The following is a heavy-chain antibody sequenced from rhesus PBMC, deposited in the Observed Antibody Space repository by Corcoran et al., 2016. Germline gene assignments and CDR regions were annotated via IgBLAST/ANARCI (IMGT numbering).Heavy chain of an antibody. Sequence: QVQLQESGPGLVKPSETLSLTCAVSGGSISDSYYWSWLRQPPGKGLEWIGYIRGTGGNTHDNPTLQDRVTLSTDTAKHPVALRLSAVTAADTAVYYCAREYGHWAPRLDDWGQGVLVTVSS. CDR3: AREYGHWAPRLDD. CDR1: GGSISDSYY. J-gene: IGHJ4*01. V-gene: IGHV4-106*01. CDR2: IRGTGGNT. D-gene: IGHD3-9*01.